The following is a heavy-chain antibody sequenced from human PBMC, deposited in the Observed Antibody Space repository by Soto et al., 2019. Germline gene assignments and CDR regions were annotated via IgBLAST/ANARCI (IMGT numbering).Heavy chain of an antibody. Sequence: EVQLLESGGGFEQPGGSLRLSCAASGFTFSTIAMAWVRQAPGKGLEWVSSISPSGDYAYFADSVKGRFTMSRDNSKNTEYLQLDSLRVEDTATYYCVKATSGGLLYYGMEVWGQGTTVTVSS. CDR2: ISPSGDYA. CDR3: VKATSGGLLYYGMEV. CDR1: GFTFSTIA. V-gene: IGHV3-23*01. D-gene: IGHD1-26*01. J-gene: IGHJ6*02.